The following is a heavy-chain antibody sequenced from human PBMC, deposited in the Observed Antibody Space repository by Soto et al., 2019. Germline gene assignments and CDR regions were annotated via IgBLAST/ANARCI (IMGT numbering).Heavy chain of an antibody. CDR3: AFSLGSSWSFDY. CDR2: IYHSGST. V-gene: IGHV4-30-2*01. D-gene: IGHD6-13*01. CDR1: GGSISSGGYS. Sequence: QLQLQESGSGLVKPSQTLSLTCAVSGGSISSGGYSWSWIRQPPGKGLEWIGYIYHSGSTYYNPSLKSRVTISVDRSKNQFSLKLSSVAAADTAVYYCAFSLGSSWSFDYWGQGTLVTVSS. J-gene: IGHJ4*02.